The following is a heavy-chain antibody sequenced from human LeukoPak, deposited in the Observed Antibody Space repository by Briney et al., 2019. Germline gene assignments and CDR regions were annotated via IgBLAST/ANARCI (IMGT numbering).Heavy chain of an antibody. J-gene: IGHJ4*02. CDR3: ARASGYYDSSGYQDI. CDR1: GFTFSSYW. Sequence: GGSLRLSCAASGFTFSSYWMHWVRQAPGKGLVWVSRINSDGSSTNYADSVKGRFTISRDNAKNTVHLQMNRLRAEDTAVYFCARASGYYDSSGYQDIWGQGTLVTVSS. V-gene: IGHV3-74*01. CDR2: INSDGSST. D-gene: IGHD3-22*01.